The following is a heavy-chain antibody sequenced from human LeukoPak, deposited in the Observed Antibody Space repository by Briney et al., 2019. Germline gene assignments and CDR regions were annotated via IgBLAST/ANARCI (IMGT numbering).Heavy chain of an antibody. D-gene: IGHD2-15*01. Sequence: GGSLRLSCATSGFTFSNAWLSWVRQAPGKGLEWVGRIKNKGDGGTTDYPASVKGRFTISRDDSKNTLFLQMNRLNTEDTGVYYCATYSLSWYWGQGTLVTVSS. J-gene: IGHJ4*02. CDR1: GFTFSNAW. V-gene: IGHV3-15*01. CDR3: ATYSLSWY. CDR2: IKNKGDGGTT.